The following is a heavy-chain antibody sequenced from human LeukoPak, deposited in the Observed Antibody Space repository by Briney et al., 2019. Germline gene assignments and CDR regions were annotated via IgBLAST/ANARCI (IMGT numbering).Heavy chain of an antibody. CDR3: ARLWTQWLRDPYIDY. CDR2: INPNSGGT. CDR1: GYTFTGYY. V-gene: IGHV1-2*02. Sequence: ASVKVSCKASGYTFTGYYMHWVRQALGQGLEWMGWINPNSGGTNYAQKFQGRVTMTRDTSISTAYMELSRLRSDDTAVYYCARLWTQWLRDPYIDYWGQGTLVTVSS. J-gene: IGHJ4*02. D-gene: IGHD5-12*01.